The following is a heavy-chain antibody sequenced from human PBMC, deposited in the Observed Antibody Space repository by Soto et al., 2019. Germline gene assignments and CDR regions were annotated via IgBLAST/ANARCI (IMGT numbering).Heavy chain of an antibody. J-gene: IGHJ6*02. Sequence: GGSLRLSCAASGLTFSSYGMHWVRQAPGKGLEWVAVVWYDGSNKYYADSVKGRFTISRDNSKNTLYLQMNSLRAEDTAVYYCARENSYGYYYYYGMDVWGQGTTVTVSS. V-gene: IGHV3-33*01. D-gene: IGHD5-18*01. CDR2: VWYDGSNK. CDR1: GLTFSSYG. CDR3: ARENSYGYYYYYGMDV.